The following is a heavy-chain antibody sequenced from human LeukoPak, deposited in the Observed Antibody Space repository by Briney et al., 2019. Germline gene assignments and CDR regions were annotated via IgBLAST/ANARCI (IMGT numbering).Heavy chain of an antibody. V-gene: IGHV3-23*01. CDR3: AKEASGWYLYEDY. CDR2: ISNNGGYT. Sequence: GGSLRLSCAASGFTFSSSAMSWVRQAPGKGLEWVSAISNNGGYTYYADSVQGRFTISRDNSKSTLCLQMNSLRAEDTAVYYCAKEASGWYLYEDYWGQGTLVTVSS. J-gene: IGHJ4*02. D-gene: IGHD6-19*01. CDR1: GFTFSSSA.